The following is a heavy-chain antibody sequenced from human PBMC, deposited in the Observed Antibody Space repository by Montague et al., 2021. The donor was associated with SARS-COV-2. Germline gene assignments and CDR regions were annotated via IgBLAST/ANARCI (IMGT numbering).Heavy chain of an antibody. J-gene: IGHJ1*01. V-gene: IGHV3-23*03. CDR2: IYNGGLDT. Sequence: SLRLSLSASGFTFSSYAMNWVRQAPGKGLEWVSLIYNGGLDTFYADSVEGRFTISRDNSNNMLYLQMSSLRVEDTAVYYCAKGQMSVAENFQHWGQGTLVTVSS. CDR3: AKGQMSVAENFQH. CDR1: GFTFSSYA.